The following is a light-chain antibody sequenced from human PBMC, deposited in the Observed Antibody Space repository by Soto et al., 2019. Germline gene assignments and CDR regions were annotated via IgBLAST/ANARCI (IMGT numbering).Light chain of an antibody. CDR2: DVN. J-gene: IGLJ1*01. Sequence: QSALTQPPSASGSPGQSLTISCTGTSSDVGAHNYVSWYQQNPGKAPKLMLYDVNKRPSGVPDRFSGSKSGNTASLTISGLQAEDEADYYCCSYAGSSTYVFGTGTKVTVL. CDR3: CSYAGSSTYV. V-gene: IGLV2-8*01. CDR1: SSDVGAHNY.